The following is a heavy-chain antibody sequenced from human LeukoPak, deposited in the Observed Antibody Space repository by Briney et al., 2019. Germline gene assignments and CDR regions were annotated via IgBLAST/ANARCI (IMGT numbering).Heavy chain of an antibody. CDR2: INHSGST. CDR3: ARRPPRGIWAAAGTGPFDY. J-gene: IGHJ4*02. V-gene: IGHV4-34*01. CDR1: GGSFSGYY. Sequence: PSETLSLTCAVYGGSFSGYYWSWIRQPPGKGLEWIGEINHSGSTNYNPSLKGRVTISVDTSKNQFSLKLSSVTAADTAVYYCARRPPRGIWAAAGTGPFDYWGQGTLVTVSS. D-gene: IGHD6-13*01.